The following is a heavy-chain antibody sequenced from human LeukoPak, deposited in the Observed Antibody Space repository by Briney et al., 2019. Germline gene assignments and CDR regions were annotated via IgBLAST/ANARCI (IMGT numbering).Heavy chain of an antibody. D-gene: IGHD6-19*01. CDR3: ATGIAVAYYWYFDL. V-gene: IGHV3-21*04. CDR1: GFTFSSYS. J-gene: IGHJ2*01. CDR2: ISSSSSYI. Sequence: PGGSLRLSCAASGFTFSSYSMNWVRQAPGKGLEWVSSISSSSSYIYYADSVKGRFTISRDNAKNSLYLQMNSLRAEDTAVYYCATGIAVAYYWYFDLWGRGTLVTVSS.